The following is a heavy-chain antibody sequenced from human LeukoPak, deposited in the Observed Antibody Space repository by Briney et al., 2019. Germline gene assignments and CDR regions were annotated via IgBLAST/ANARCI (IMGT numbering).Heavy chain of an antibody. J-gene: IGHJ4*02. CDR2: FDPEDGET. CDR1: GYTLTELS. Sequence: GASVKVSCKVSGYTLTELSMHWVRQAPGKGLEWMGGFDPEDGETIYAQKFQGRVTMTIDTSTSTGYMELRSLRSDDTAVYYCARGSSGYSGYDAASDYWGQGTLVTVSS. D-gene: IGHD5-12*01. V-gene: IGHV1-24*01. CDR3: ARGSSGYSGYDAASDY.